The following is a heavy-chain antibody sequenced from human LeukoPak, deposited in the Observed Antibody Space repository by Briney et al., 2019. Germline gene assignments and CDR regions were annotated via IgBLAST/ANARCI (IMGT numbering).Heavy chain of an antibody. CDR2: ISSSSSYI. J-gene: IGHJ6*04. D-gene: IGHD6-19*01. V-gene: IGHV3-21*01. CDR3: ARDLVIAVAAPMDV. Sequence: GGSLRLSFAASGFTFSSYSMNWVRQAPGKGLEWVSSISSSSSYIYYADSVKGRFTISRDNAKNSLYLQMNSLRAEDTAVYYCARDLVIAVAAPMDVWGKGTTVTVSS. CDR1: GFTFSSYS.